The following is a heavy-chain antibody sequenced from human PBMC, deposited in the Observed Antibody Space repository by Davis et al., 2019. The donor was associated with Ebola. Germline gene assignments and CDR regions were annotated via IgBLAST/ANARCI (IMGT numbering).Heavy chain of an antibody. CDR3: ARPSTYDFWSGYSF. D-gene: IGHD3-3*01. Sequence: GESLKISCAASGFTFSSYAMHWVRQAPGKGLEWVALISYDGSNKYYADSVKGRFTISRDNSKNTLYLQTNSLRAEDTAVYYCARPSTYDFWSGYSFWGQGTLVTVSS. CDR2: ISYDGSNK. CDR1: GFTFSSYA. J-gene: IGHJ4*02. V-gene: IGHV3-30-3*01.